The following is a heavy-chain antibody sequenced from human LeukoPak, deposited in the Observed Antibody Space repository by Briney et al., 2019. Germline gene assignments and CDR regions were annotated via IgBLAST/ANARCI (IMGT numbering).Heavy chain of an antibody. J-gene: IGHJ4*02. Sequence: GGSLRLSCAASRLTFSYYEMNWVRQAPGKGLEWVSYITGGSTTKNYPDSVKGRFTISRDNAKNSLYLQMNSLRAEDTAIYYCARDGDIAVATAPYYFDYWGQGILVTVSS. V-gene: IGHV3-48*03. D-gene: IGHD6-19*01. CDR2: ITGGSTTK. CDR3: ARDGDIAVATAPYYFDY. CDR1: RLTFSYYE.